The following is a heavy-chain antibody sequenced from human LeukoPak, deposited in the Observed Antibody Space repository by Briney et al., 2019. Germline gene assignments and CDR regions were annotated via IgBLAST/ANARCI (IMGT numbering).Heavy chain of an antibody. CDR1: GGSISSGGYY. J-gene: IGHJ6*04. CDR2: IYYSGST. V-gene: IGHV4-31*03. CDR3: ARVHPSYYYYGMDV. Sequence: SETLPLTCTVSGGSISSGGYYWSWIRQHPGKGLEWIGYIYYSGSTYYNPSLKSRVTISVDTSKNQFSLKLSSVTAADTAVYYCARVHPSYYYYGMDVWGKGTTVTVSS.